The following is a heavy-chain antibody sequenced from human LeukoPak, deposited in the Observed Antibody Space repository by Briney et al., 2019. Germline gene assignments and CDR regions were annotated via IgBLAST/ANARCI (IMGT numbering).Heavy chain of an antibody. D-gene: IGHD5-18*01. J-gene: IGHJ6*02. CDR1: GFTVSSYY. V-gene: IGHV3-53*01. CDR2: IYSGSST. Sequence: GSLRLSCAASGFTVSSYYMNWVRQAPGKGLEWVSVIYSGSSTYYADSVKARFTISRDNSKSTLYLQMNSLRAEDTAVYYCAKTQAAYSYGHYYYGMDVWGQGTTVTVSS. CDR3: AKTQAAYSYGHYYYGMDV.